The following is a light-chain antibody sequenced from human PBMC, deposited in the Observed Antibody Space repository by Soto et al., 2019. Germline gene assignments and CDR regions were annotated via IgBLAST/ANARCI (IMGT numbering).Light chain of an antibody. J-gene: IGKJ1*01. CDR2: DAS. CDR3: QQRSNWPRT. V-gene: IGKV3-11*01. CDR1: QSVSSY. Sequence: EKVMTQSPVTLSVSPGERATLSCRASQSVSSYLAWFQHKPGQAPRLLIYDASNRATGIPARFSGSWSGTDFTLTISRLEPEDFAVYYCQQRSNWPRTFGQGTKVDIK.